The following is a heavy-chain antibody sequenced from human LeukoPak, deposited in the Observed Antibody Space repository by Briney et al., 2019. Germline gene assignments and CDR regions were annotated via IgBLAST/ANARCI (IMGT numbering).Heavy chain of an antibody. J-gene: IGHJ5*02. V-gene: IGHV4-39*07. CDR2: IYYSGYT. CDR3: ARVTSGSGSYLAGWFDP. CDR1: GGSISSSSYY. Sequence: SETLSLTCTVSGGSISSSSYYWGWIRQPPGKGLEWIGSIYYSGYTYYNPSLKSRVTISVDTSNNQFSLTLSSVTAADTALYYCARVTSGSGSYLAGWFDPWGQGTLVTVSS. D-gene: IGHD3-10*01.